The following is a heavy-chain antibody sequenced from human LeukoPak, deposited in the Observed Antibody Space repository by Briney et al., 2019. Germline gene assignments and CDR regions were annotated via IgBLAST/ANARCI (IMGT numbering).Heavy chain of an antibody. CDR2: INPNSGGT. Sequence: ASVKVSCKASGYTFTAYYIHWVRQAPGQGLEWMGWINPNSGGTNYALKSRGRVTMTRDTSISTASMELSRLISDDTAVYYCARPQDHGGNVENFNIWGQGTMVTVSS. D-gene: IGHD4-23*01. J-gene: IGHJ3*02. CDR3: ARPQDHGGNVENFNI. V-gene: IGHV1-2*02. CDR1: GYTFTAYY.